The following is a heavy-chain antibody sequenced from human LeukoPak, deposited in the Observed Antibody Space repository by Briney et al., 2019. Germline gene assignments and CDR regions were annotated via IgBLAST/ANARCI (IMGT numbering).Heavy chain of an antibody. D-gene: IGHD3-9*01. CDR1: GFTFSSYE. CDR2: ISSSGSSI. Sequence: PGGSLRLSCAASGFTFSSYEMNWLPQAPGKGLEWVSYISSSGSSIYYAYYVKVRFTISRDNAKNSLYLQTNSLTAEDTAVYYSASPEGEPYFDWLYSFDYWGQGTLVTVSS. CDR3: ASPEGEPYFDWLYSFDY. V-gene: IGHV3-48*03. J-gene: IGHJ4*02.